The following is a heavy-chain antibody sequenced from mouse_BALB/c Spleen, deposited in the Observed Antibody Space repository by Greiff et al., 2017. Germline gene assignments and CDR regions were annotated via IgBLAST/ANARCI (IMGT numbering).Heavy chain of an antibody. V-gene: IGHV5-6-5*01. CDR1: GFTFSSYA. Sequence: EVQLVESGGGLVKPGGSLKLSCAASGFTFSSYAMSWVRQTPEKRLEWVASISSGGSTYYPDSVKGRFTISRDNARNILYLQMSSLRSEDTAMYYCARGGDITTATDYAMDYWGQGTSVTVSS. CDR2: ISSGGST. J-gene: IGHJ4*01. D-gene: IGHD1-2*01. CDR3: ARGGDITTATDYAMDY.